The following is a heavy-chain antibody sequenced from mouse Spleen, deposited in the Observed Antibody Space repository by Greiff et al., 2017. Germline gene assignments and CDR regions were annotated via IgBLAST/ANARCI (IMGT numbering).Heavy chain of an antibody. CDR3: AYYDGSTFDY. Sequence: VQLQQSGPELVKPGASVKISCKASGYTFTDYYMNWVKQSHGKSLEWIGDINPNNGGTSYNQKFKGKATLTVDKSSSTAYMELRSLTSEDSAVYYCAYYDGSTFDYWGQGTLVTVSA. J-gene: IGHJ3*01. CDR2: INPNNGGT. D-gene: IGHD1-1*01. V-gene: IGHV1-26*01. CDR1: GYTFTDYY.